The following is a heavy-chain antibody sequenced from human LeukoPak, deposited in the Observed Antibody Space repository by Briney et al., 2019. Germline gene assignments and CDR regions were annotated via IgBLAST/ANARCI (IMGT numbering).Heavy chain of an antibody. J-gene: IGHJ5*02. CDR2: INGDGSST. CDR1: GITFSGHW. D-gene: IGHD1-7*01. Sequence: PGGSLRLSYAASGITFSGHWMHWVRQTPGKGLVWVSRINGDGSSTAYADSVKGRFTISRDNAKNTVYLQMNSLRVDDTAVYYCAREELEPSTHPFDPWGQGTLVTVSS. V-gene: IGHV3-74*03. CDR3: AREELEPSTHPFDP.